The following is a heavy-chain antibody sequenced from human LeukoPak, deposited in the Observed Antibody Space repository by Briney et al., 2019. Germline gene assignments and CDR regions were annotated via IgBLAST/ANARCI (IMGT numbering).Heavy chain of an antibody. CDR3: ASGGGSMVRGVIPFDY. Sequence: SVKVSCKASGGTFISYAISWVRQAPGQGLEWMGGIIPIFGTANYAQKFQGRVTITTDESTSTAYMELSSLRSEDTAVYYCASGGGSMVRGVIPFDYWGQGTLVTVSS. D-gene: IGHD3-10*01. J-gene: IGHJ4*02. CDR2: IIPIFGTA. CDR1: GGTFISYA. V-gene: IGHV1-69*05.